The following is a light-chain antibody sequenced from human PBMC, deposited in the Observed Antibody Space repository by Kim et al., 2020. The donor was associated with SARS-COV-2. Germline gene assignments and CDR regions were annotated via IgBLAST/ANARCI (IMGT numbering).Light chain of an antibody. J-gene: IGKJ5*01. Sequence: DIQLTQSPSSLSASVGDRVTITCRASQYFSNWLAWYQQKPGRVPSLLIYAASTLQSGVPSRFSGSGSGTDFTLTISSLQPEDVATYYCQKYDGAPLTFGEGTQLEIK. CDR3: QKYDGAPLT. CDR2: AAS. CDR1: QYFSNW. V-gene: IGKV1-27*01.